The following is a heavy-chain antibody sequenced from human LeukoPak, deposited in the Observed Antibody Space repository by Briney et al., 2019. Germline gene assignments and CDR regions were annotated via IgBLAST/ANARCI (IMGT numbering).Heavy chain of an antibody. CDR1: GGSISSYY. Sequence: SETLSLTCTVSGGSISSYYWSWIRQPPGKGLEWIGYIYYSGSTNYNPSLKSRVTISVDTSKNQFSLMLSSVTAADTAIYYCARTDVLTGYSGLYYFDYWGQGTLVTVSS. V-gene: IGHV4-59*08. CDR3: ARTDVLTGYSGLYYFDY. D-gene: IGHD3-9*01. J-gene: IGHJ4*02. CDR2: IYYSGST.